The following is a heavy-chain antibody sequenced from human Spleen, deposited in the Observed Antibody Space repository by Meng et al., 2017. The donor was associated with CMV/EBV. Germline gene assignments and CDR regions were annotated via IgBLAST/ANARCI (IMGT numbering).Heavy chain of an antibody. J-gene: IGHJ4*02. CDR3: ARRKGDATERGLDY. CDR1: GFRLSDYC. D-gene: IGHD2-15*01. CDR2: IYPDDSDP. V-gene: IGHV5-51*01. Sequence: GSGFRLSDYCVGWVRQMPGNGLELVGIIYPDDSDPRSPPSFQGQVTLSADRSINPAYLQWSSLKASDTAMYYCARRKGDATERGLDYWGQGTLVTVSS.